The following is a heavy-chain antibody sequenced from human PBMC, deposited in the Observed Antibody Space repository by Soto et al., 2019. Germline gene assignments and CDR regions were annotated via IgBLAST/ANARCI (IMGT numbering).Heavy chain of an antibody. V-gene: IGHV3-30-3*01. CDR3: ARDPLPTAYCISTFCYRLPWFDP. D-gene: IGHD2-2*01. CDR2: ISYDGSNK. CDR1: GFTFSSYA. J-gene: IGHJ5*02. Sequence: GGSLRLSCAASGFTFSSYAMHWVRQAPGKGLEWVAVISYDGSNKYYADSVKGRFTISRDNSKNTLCLQMNSLRAEDTAVYYCARDPLPTAYCISTFCYRLPWFDPWGQGARVTVSS.